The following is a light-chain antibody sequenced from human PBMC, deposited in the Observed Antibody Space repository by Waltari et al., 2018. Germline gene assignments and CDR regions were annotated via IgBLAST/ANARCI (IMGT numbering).Light chain of an antibody. J-gene: IGLJ3*02. CDR1: SCPPPTTSY. Sequence: QTVVTQEPSLSVSPGGTVTPPCALSSCPPPTTSYPTWYQQTPGQAPRTLVYKANARSSGVPDRFSGSILGNTAALTITGAQADDESDYYCALYMGSGIWVFGGGTRLTVL. V-gene: IGLV8-61*01. CDR2: KAN. CDR3: ALYMGSGIWV.